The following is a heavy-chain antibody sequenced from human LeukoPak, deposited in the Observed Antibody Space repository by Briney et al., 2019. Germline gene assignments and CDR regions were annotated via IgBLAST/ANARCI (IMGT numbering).Heavy chain of an antibody. Sequence: SETLSLTCTVSGGSISSYYWSWIRQPPGKGLEWIGFIYYSGSTHYNPSLKSRVTISVDTSKNQFSLKLSSVTAADTAVYYCARTEESGYSYRYFGYYYYMDVWGKGTTVTVSS. D-gene: IGHD5-18*01. J-gene: IGHJ6*03. CDR3: ARTEESGYSYRYFGYYYYMDV. V-gene: IGHV4-59*01. CDR2: IYYSGST. CDR1: GGSISSYY.